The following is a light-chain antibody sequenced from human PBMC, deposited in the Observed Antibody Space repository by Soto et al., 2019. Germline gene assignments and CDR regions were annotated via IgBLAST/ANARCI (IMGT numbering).Light chain of an antibody. J-gene: IGLJ2*01. CDR2: DVS. CDR3: CSYAGSYSVV. CDR1: SSDVGGYNY. V-gene: IGLV2-11*01. Sequence: QSVLTQPRSVSGSPGQSVTISCTGTSSDVGGYNYVSWYQQHPGKAPKLMIYDVSKRPSWVPDRFSGSKSGNTASLTISGLHAEDEADYYCCSYAGSYSVVFGGGTKLTVL.